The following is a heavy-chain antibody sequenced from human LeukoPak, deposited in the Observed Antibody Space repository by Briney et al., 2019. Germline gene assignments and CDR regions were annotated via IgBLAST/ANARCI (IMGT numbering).Heavy chain of an antibody. D-gene: IGHD1-26*01. CDR2: IYSGGST. Sequence: GGSLRLSCAASGFTVSSNYMSWVRQAPGKGLEWVSVIYSGGSTYYADSVKGRFTISRDNSKNTLYLQMSSLRAEDTAVYYCSKEMTSGAYYYGMDVWGKGTTVTVSS. J-gene: IGHJ6*04. V-gene: IGHV3-53*01. CDR1: GFTVSSNY. CDR3: SKEMTSGAYYYGMDV.